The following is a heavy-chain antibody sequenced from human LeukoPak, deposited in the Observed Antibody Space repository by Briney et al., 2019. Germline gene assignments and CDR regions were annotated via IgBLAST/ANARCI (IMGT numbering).Heavy chain of an antibody. CDR3: ATAIHLRVRGVIPQDY. J-gene: IGHJ4*02. D-gene: IGHD3-10*01. CDR2: FDPEDGET. CDR1: GYTHTEVS. Sequence: ATVKVSCKVSGYTHTEVSMHWVRQAPGKGLEWGGGFDPEDGETIYAQKFQGRVTMTENTSTDTAYRELSSLSSEATAVSSCATAIHLRVRGVIPQDYWGQGTLVTVSS. V-gene: IGHV1-24*01.